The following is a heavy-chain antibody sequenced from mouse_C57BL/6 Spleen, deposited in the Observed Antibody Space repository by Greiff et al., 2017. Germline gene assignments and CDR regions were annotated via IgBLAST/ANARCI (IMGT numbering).Heavy chain of an antibody. CDR2: IDPSDSYT. J-gene: IGHJ1*03. D-gene: IGHD1-1*01. CDR1: GYTFTSYW. CDR3: ARCYYGSRGYWYFDV. Sequence: QVQLKQPGAELVKPGASVKLSCKASGYTFTSYWMQWVKQRPGQGLEWIGEIDPSDSYTNYNQKFKGKATLTVDTSSSTAYMQLSSLTSEDSAVYYCARCYYGSRGYWYFDVWGTGTTVTVSS. V-gene: IGHV1-50*01.